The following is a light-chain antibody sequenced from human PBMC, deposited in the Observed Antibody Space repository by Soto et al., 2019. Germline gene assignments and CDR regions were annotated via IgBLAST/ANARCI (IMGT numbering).Light chain of an antibody. J-gene: IGLJ2*01. CDR3: VLYMGSGIS. CDR1: SGSVSTSYY. Sequence: QTVVTQEPSFSVSPGGTVTLTCGLCSGSVSTSYYPSWYQQTPGQAPRTLIYSTNTRSSGVPDRFSGSILGNKAALTITGAQADDESDYYCVLYMGSGISLGGGTKLTVL. CDR2: STN. V-gene: IGLV8-61*01.